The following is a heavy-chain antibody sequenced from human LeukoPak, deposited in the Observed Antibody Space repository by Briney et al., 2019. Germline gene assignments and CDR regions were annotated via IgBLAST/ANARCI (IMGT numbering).Heavy chain of an antibody. D-gene: IGHD1-7*01. J-gene: IGHJ3*01. Sequence: GRSLRLSCAASGFTFDDYAMHWVRQAPGKGLEGVSSISWDSGSSVYADSVKGRFTISRDNAKNSLYLQMNGLTPGDTALYYCIKDLRLDLHFDTFEVWGQGTLVTVSS. V-gene: IGHV3-9*01. CDR3: IKDLRLDLHFDTFEV. CDR2: ISWDSGSS. CDR1: GFTFDDYA.